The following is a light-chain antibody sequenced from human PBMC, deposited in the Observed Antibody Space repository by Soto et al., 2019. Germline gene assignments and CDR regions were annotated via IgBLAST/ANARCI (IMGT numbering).Light chain of an antibody. CDR2: KVS. V-gene: IGKV2-30*01. CDR3: VQCTYWSRT. Sequence: DVVMTQSPLSLPFTLGQPASISCRSSQSLVYSDGNTYLNWFQQRPGQSPRPLIYKVSNRDSGVPARFSGSGSCTDFTLKISCVEVEEVEVYYCVQCTYWSRTCGQGTKVEIK. J-gene: IGKJ1*01. CDR1: QSLVYSDGNTY.